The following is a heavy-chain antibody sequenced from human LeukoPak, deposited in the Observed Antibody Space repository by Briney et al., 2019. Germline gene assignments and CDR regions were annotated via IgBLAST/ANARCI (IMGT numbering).Heavy chain of an antibody. CDR2: INPSGGTT. V-gene: IGHV1-46*01. CDR3: ARAPRSWGFDY. Sequence: ASVKVSCKASGYTFTSYYMHWVRQAPGQGLEWMGIINPSGGTTSYAQKFQGRVTMTRSASINTAYMELTDLRSEDTAVCYCARAPRSWGFDYWGQGTLVTVSS. CDR1: GYTFTSYY. J-gene: IGHJ4*02. D-gene: IGHD7-27*01.